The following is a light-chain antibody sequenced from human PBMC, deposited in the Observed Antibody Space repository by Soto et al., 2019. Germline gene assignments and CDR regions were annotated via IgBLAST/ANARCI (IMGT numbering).Light chain of an antibody. V-gene: IGKV1-39*01. CDR3: QQTYRTPLT. CDR1: QSISSL. J-gene: IGKJ4*01. Sequence: DIQMTQSPSSLSASVGDRVTITCRASQSISSLLNWYQFKPGKAPKLLIYAASSLQSGVPSRFSGSGSGTDFTLTISSLQPEDFATYYCQQTYRTPLTFGGGTKVEI. CDR2: AAS.